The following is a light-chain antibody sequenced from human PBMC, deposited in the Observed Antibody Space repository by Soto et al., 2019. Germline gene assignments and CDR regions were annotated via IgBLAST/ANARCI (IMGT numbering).Light chain of an antibody. CDR2: EGS. CDR3: CSYAGSSTFRV. CDR1: SSDVGSYNL. J-gene: IGLJ3*02. V-gene: IGLV2-23*03. Sequence: QSALTQPASVSGSPGQSITISCTGTSSDVGSYNLVSWYQQHPGKAPKPMIYEGSKRPSGVSNRFSGSKSGNTASLTISGLQAEDEADYYCCSYAGSSTFRVFGGGTQLTVL.